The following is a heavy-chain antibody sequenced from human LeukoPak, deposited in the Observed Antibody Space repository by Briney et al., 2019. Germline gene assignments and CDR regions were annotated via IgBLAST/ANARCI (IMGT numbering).Heavy chain of an antibody. V-gene: IGHV3-48*03. D-gene: IGHD3-16*01. Sequence: GGSLRLSCAASGFAFSSYAMSWVRQAPGKGLEWVSYISSSGSTIYYADSVKGRFTISRDNAKNSLYLQMNSLRAEDTAVYYCARTYYDYVWGSFVDYWGQGTLVTVSS. J-gene: IGHJ4*02. CDR3: ARTYYDYVWGSFVDY. CDR2: ISSSGSTI. CDR1: GFAFSSYA.